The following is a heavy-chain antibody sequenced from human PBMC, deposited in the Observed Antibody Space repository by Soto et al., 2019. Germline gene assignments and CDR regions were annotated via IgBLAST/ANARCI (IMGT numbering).Heavy chain of an antibody. CDR1: GFTFSSYG. V-gene: IGHV3-30*18. Sequence: PGGSLRLSCAASGFTFSSYGMHWVRQAPGKGLEWVAVISYDGSNKYYADSVKGRFTISRDNSKNTLYLQMNSLRAEDTAVYYCAKPRLAAAGTKDYWGQGTLVTVSS. D-gene: IGHD6-13*01. J-gene: IGHJ4*02. CDR2: ISYDGSNK. CDR3: AKPRLAAAGTKDY.